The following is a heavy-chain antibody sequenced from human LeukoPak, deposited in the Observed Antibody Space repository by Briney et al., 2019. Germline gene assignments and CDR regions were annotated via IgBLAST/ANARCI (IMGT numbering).Heavy chain of an antibody. D-gene: IGHD3-16*01. CDR1: GFTFSSYS. CDR2: ISSSSSYI. J-gene: IGHJ4*02. V-gene: IGHV3-21*01. Sequence: GGSLRLSCAASGFTFSSYSMNWVRQAPGKGLEWVSSISSSSSYIYYANSVKGRFTISRDNDKNSLYLQMNSLRAEDTAVYYCARGGWTFGGVMGDYWGQGTLVTVSS. CDR3: ARGGWTFGGVMGDY.